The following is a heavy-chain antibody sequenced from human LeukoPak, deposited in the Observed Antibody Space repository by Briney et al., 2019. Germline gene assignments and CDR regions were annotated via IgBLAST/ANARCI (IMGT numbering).Heavy chain of an antibody. Sequence: GGSLRLSCAASGFSFSTCAMNWVRQAPGKGLEWVSTISGGGEGALYAGSVKGRFTISRDNSKNTLFLQMNSLRAEDTAVYYCAKRTRGYSYGTLDYWGQGTLVPVSS. CDR1: GFSFSTCA. J-gene: IGHJ4*02. V-gene: IGHV3-23*01. CDR3: AKRTRGYSYGTLDY. CDR2: ISGGGEGA. D-gene: IGHD5-18*01.